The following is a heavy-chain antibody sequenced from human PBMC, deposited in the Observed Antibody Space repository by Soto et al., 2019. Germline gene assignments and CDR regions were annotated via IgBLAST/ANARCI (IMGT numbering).Heavy chain of an antibody. V-gene: IGHV3-23*01. J-gene: IGHJ4*02. CDR1: GFSFVNYA. D-gene: IGHD6-19*01. CDR3: AKATTNGGWFNPFDS. CDR2: LSGSGTST. Sequence: GGSLRLSCAASGFSFVNYAMNWVRQAPGKGLEWVSGLSGSGTSTYYADSVKGRFTISRDNSRDTLFLQMNSLTADDTAVYYCAKATTNGGWFNPFDSWGQGALVAVSS.